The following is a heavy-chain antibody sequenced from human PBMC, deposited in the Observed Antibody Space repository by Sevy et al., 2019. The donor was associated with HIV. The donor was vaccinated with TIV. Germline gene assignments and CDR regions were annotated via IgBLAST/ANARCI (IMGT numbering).Heavy chain of an antibody. CDR3: AKNTAAAGAGGFDY. CDR2: IQYDGNDK. J-gene: IGHJ4*02. CDR1: RFIFNDYG. V-gene: IGHV3-30*02. Sequence: GGSLRLSCAASRFIFNDYGMHWVRQAPGKGLEWVAFIQYDGNDKYYVDSMRGRFTISRDNSKNMLFLQMNSLRSEDTAMYYCAKNTAAAGAGGFDYWGQGTLVTVSS. D-gene: IGHD6-13*01.